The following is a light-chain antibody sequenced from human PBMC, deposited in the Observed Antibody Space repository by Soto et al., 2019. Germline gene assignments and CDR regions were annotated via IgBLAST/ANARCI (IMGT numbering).Light chain of an antibody. V-gene: IGLV1-40*01. Sequence: QSVLTQPPSVSGAPGQRVTISCTGSSSNIGAGYDVHWYQQLPGRAPKLLIYGSTNRPSGVPDRFSGSKSGTSASLAITVLQAEDEADYYCLSFDSSLSVVFGGGTKLTVL. CDR3: LSFDSSLSVV. CDR1: SSNIGAGYD. J-gene: IGLJ2*01. CDR2: GST.